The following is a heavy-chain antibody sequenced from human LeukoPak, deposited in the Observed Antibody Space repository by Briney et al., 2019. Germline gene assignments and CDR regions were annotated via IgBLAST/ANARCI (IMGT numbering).Heavy chain of an antibody. Sequence: PGGSLRLSCAASGFTFSSYGMSWVRQAAGKGLEWVSAISGSGGSTYYADSVKGRFTISRDNSKNMLYLQMNSLRAEDTAVYYCAKRYYDILTGYHDAFDIWGQGTMVTVSS. CDR2: ISGSGGST. CDR1: GFTFSSYG. D-gene: IGHD3-9*01. J-gene: IGHJ3*02. CDR3: AKRYYDILTGYHDAFDI. V-gene: IGHV3-23*01.